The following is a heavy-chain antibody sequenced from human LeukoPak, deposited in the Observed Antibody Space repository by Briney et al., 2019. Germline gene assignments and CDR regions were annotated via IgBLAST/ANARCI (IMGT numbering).Heavy chain of an antibody. D-gene: IGHD3-10*01. V-gene: IGHV4-59*01. Sequence: SETLSLTCTVSGGSISTYYWSWIRQPPGKGLERLGYIYYSGSTNYNPSLKSRVTISLDTSKNQFSLKLTSVTAADTAVYYCARGGPHYYGSGSPFDYWGQGTLVTASS. CDR3: ARGGPHYYGSGSPFDY. CDR1: GGSISTYY. J-gene: IGHJ4*02. CDR2: IYYSGST.